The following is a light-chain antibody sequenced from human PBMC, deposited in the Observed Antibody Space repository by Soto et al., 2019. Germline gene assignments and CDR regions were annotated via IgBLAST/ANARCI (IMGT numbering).Light chain of an antibody. V-gene: IGLV1-51*01. CDR3: ATWDSSLSSYV. CDR1: SSNIRKNF. J-gene: IGLJ1*01. Sequence: QSVLTQPPSLSAAPGQRITITCSGSSSNIRKNFVSWYQQLPGTAPQLLIYDTTQRISGIPDRVSGSKSGTSATLGITGLQTGDEADYYCATWDSSLSSYVFGTGTKVTVL. CDR2: DTT.